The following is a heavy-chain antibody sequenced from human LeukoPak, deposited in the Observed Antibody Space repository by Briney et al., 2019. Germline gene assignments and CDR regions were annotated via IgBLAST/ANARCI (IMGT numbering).Heavy chain of an antibody. CDR3: ARARTYCGGDCSYFDY. V-gene: IGHV1-2*02. D-gene: IGHD2-21*02. CDR2: INPNSGAT. J-gene: IGHJ4*02. CDR1: GYTFTGYY. Sequence: ASVKVSCKASGYTFTGYYMHWVRQAPGQGLEWMGWINPNSGATNYAQKFQGRVTMTRDTSISTAYMELSGLRSDDTAVYYCARARTYCGGDCSYFDYWGQGTLVTVSS.